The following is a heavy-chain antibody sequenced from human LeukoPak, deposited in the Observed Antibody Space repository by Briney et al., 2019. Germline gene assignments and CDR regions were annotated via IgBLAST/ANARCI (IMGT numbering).Heavy chain of an antibody. D-gene: IGHD5-18*01. V-gene: IGHV1-69*13. CDR2: IIPIFGTA. CDR3: ASRTPVDTAMVHDAFDI. Sequence: ASVKVSCKASGGTFISYAISWVRQAPGQGLEWMGGIIPIFGTANYAQKFQGGVTITADESTSTAYMELSSLRSEDTAVYYCASRTPVDTAMVHDAFDIWGQGTMVTVSS. CDR1: GGTFISYA. J-gene: IGHJ3*02.